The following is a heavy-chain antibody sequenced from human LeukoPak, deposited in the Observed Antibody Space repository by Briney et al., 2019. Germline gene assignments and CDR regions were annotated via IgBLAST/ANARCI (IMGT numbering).Heavy chain of an antibody. CDR3: ARGGVNWGFWYFDL. V-gene: IGHV3-74*01. CDR1: GFSFSTYW. J-gene: IGHJ2*01. Sequence: GGSLRLSCAASGFSFSTYWMHWVRQVPGKGPVWVSRIKSDGSSTSYADSVKGRFTISRDNANNTLYLQMNSLRAEDTAVYYCARGGVNWGFWYFDLWGRGTLVTVSS. CDR2: IKSDGSST. D-gene: IGHD7-27*01.